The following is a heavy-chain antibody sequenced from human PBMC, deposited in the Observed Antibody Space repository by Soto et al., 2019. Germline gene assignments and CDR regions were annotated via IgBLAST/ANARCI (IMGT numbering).Heavy chain of an antibody. Sequence: PGGSLRLSCAASGFTFSSYGMHWVRQAPGKGLEWVAVIWYDGSNKYYADSVKGRFTISRDNSKNTLYLQMNSLRAEDTAVYYCARPCQGGGDCYFDYWGQGTLVTVSS. D-gene: IGHD2-21*02. CDR1: GFTFSSYG. CDR2: IWYDGSNK. J-gene: IGHJ4*02. V-gene: IGHV3-33*01. CDR3: ARPCQGGGDCYFDY.